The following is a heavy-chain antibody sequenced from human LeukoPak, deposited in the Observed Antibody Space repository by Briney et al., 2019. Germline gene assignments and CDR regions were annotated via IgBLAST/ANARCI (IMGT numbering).Heavy chain of an antibody. D-gene: IGHD3-16*02. CDR1: GFTFSSYA. J-gene: IGHJ4*02. CDR3: ARDFDIPTGFDY. Sequence: QSGGSLRLSCAASGFTFSSYAMSWVRQAPGKGLEWVSAISGSGGSTYYADSVKGRFTISRDNAKNSLYLQMNSLRAEDTAVYYCARDFDIPTGFDYWGQGTLVTVSS. CDR2: ISGSGGST. V-gene: IGHV3-23*01.